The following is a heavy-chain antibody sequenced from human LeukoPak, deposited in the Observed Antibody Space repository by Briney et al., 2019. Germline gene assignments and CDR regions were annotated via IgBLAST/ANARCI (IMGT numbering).Heavy chain of an antibody. CDR1: GFTFSSYA. V-gene: IGHV3-23*01. D-gene: IGHD5-18*01. J-gene: IGHJ6*03. CDR3: ARDLAAMGTYYYYYMDV. Sequence: GGSLRLSCAASGFTFSSYAMSWVRQAPGKGLEWVSAISGSGGSTYYADSVKGRFTISRDNAKNSLYLQMNSLRAEDTAVYYCARDLAAMGTYYYYYMDVWGKGTTVTISS. CDR2: ISGSGGST.